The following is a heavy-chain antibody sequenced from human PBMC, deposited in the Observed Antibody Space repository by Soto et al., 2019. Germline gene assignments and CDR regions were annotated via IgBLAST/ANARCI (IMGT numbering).Heavy chain of an antibody. CDR2: IYYSGST. CDR3: ARDFFPSTVTTPRRDWYFDL. J-gene: IGHJ2*01. Sequence: SETLSLTCTVSGGSISSYYWSWIRQPPGKGLEWIGYIYYSGSTNYNPSLKSRVTISVDTSKNQFSLKLSSVTAADTAVYYCARDFFPSTVTTPRRDWYFDLWGRGTLVTVSS. CDR1: GGSISSYY. V-gene: IGHV4-59*01. D-gene: IGHD4-17*01.